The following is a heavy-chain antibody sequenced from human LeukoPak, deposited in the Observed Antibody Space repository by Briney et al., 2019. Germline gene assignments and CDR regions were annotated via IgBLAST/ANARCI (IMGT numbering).Heavy chain of an antibody. CDR2: IWYDGSNK. J-gene: IGHJ4*02. Sequence: PGGSLRLSCAASGFTFSSYGMHWVRQAPGKGLEWVAFIWYDGSNKYYVDSVKGRFTISRDNSKNTLYLQMNSLRAEDTAVYYCAREYYYDSSGYASFGYWGQGTLVTVSS. CDR3: AREYYYDSSGYASFGY. V-gene: IGHV3-33*01. D-gene: IGHD3-22*01. CDR1: GFTFSSYG.